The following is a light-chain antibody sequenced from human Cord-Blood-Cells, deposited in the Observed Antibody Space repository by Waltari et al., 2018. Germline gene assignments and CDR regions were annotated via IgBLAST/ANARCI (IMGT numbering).Light chain of an antibody. CDR3: QQYGSSPPT. Sequence: EILLTQSPRSLSLSSGDRATLSCRASQSVSSIYLAWYQQKPGQAPTLLIYGASSRVTGIPDRFSGSGSGTDFTLTILRLEPEDFAVYYCQQYGSSPPTFGQGTKVEIK. CDR1: QSVSSIY. CDR2: GAS. V-gene: IGKV3-20*01. J-gene: IGKJ1*01.